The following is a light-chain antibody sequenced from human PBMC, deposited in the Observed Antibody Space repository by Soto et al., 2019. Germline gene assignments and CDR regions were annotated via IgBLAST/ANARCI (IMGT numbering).Light chain of an antibody. CDR3: SSYAGSSNV. Sequence: QSALAQPPSASGSPGQSVAISCTGTSSDVGGYNYVSWYQQHPGKAPKLMVDEVNKRPSGVPDRFSGSKSGNTASLTVSGLQAEDEADYYCSSYAGSSNVFGTGTKVTV. J-gene: IGLJ1*01. CDR2: EVN. V-gene: IGLV2-8*01. CDR1: SSDVGGYNY.